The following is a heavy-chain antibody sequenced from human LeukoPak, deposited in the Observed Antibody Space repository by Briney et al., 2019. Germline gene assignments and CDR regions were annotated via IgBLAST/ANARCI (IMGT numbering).Heavy chain of an antibody. J-gene: IGHJ4*02. CDR3: ARDRVGASLAYFDY. V-gene: IGHV3-53*01. CDR2: IYSGGST. D-gene: IGHD1-26*01. Sequence: GGSLRLSCAASGFTFSSYAMSWVRQAPGKGLEWVSVIYSGGSTYYADSVKGRFTISRDNSKNTLYLQMNSLRAEDTAVYYCARDRVGASLAYFDYWGQGTLVTVSS. CDR1: GFTFSSYA.